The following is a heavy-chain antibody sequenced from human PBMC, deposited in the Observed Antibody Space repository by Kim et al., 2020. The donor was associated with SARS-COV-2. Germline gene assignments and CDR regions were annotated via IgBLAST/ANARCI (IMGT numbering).Heavy chain of an antibody. CDR3: ARGRSSSWYDKMFQH. CDR2: INHSGST. Sequence: SETLSLTCAVYGGSFSGYYWSWIRQPPGKGLEWIGEINHSGSTNYNPSLKSRVTISVDTSKNQFSLKLSSVTAADTAVYYCARGRSSSWYDKMFQHWGQGTLVTVSS. V-gene: IGHV4-34*01. CDR1: GGSFSGYY. D-gene: IGHD6-13*01. J-gene: IGHJ1*01.